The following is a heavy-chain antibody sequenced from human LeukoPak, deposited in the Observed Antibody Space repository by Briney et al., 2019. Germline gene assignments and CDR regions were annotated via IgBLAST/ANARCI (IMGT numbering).Heavy chain of an antibody. V-gene: IGHV4-39*07. CDR2: IYYSGSS. D-gene: IGHD1-26*01. CDR1: GGSISSSSYY. J-gene: IGHJ4*02. CDR3: ARQGGELLPLDY. Sequence: SETLSLICTVSGGSISSSSYYWGWIRQPPGKGLEWIGSIYYSGSSYYNPSLKSRVTISVDTSKNQFSLKLSSVTAADTAVYYCARQGGELLPLDYWGQGTLVTVSS.